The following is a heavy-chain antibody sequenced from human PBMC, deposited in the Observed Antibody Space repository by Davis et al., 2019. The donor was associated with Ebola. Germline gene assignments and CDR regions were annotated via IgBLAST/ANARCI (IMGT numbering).Heavy chain of an antibody. CDR1: GYTFTSYD. V-gene: IGHV1-8*01. J-gene: IGHJ5*02. CDR2: MNPNSRNT. Sequence: AASVKVSCKASGYTFTSYDVHWVRQATGQGLEWMGWMNPNSRNTNYAQKLQGRVTMTTDTSTSTAYMELSSLRSEDTAVYYCARGRQLASGWFDPWGQGTLVTVSS. D-gene: IGHD6-6*01. CDR3: ARGRQLASGWFDP.